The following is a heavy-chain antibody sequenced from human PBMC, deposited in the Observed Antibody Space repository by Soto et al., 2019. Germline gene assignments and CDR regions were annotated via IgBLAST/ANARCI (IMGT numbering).Heavy chain of an antibody. V-gene: IGHV4-39*02. CDR3: ARRYSSARYFDY. CDR1: GGSISSSSYY. CDR2: MYYGGST. D-gene: IGHD6-19*01. J-gene: IGHJ4*02. Sequence: SETLSLTCTVSGGSISSSSYYWGWIRQSPGKGLEWIGSMYYGGSTYYNPSLKSRVTISVDTSKNHFSLKLSSVTAADTAVYYCARRYSSARYFDYWGLGTLVTVSS.